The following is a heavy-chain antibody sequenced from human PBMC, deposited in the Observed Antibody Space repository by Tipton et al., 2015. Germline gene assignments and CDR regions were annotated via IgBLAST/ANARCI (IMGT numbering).Heavy chain of an antibody. Sequence: TLSLTCTVSGSSIRSGHYWGWVRQPPGKGLEWIGSIHYSGDTYYNPPLTSRASISVDASKNQFSLKLSSVTAADTAVYYCARDKERWLQYWAFDIWGQGTMVTVSS. CDR3: ARDKERWLQYWAFDI. V-gene: IGHV4-38-2*02. CDR2: IHYSGDT. J-gene: IGHJ3*02. D-gene: IGHD5-24*01. CDR1: GSSIRSGHY.